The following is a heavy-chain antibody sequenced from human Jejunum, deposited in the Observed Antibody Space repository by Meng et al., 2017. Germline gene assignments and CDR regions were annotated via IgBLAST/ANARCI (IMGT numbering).Heavy chain of an antibody. CDR1: GFTFSSDW. Sequence: VQLVESGGGLVQPGGALSLSWAASGFTFSSDWMHWVRQVPGKGLVWVSRISTDGRTTNYADSVKGRFTISRDNSKNTLYLQMNSLRAEDTAVYYCIRGRGDKYGYFDYWGQGTLVTVSS. J-gene: IGHJ4*02. CDR2: ISTDGRTT. D-gene: IGHD5-18*01. V-gene: IGHV3-74*01. CDR3: IRGRGDKYGYFDY.